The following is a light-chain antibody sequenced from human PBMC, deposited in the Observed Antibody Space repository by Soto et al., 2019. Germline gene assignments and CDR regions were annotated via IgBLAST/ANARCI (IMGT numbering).Light chain of an antibody. Sequence: EIVLTQSPGTLSLSPGERATLSCRTSQSVSSRYLAWYQQKPGQAPRLLIYGASSRATGIPDRFSVSASGTDFTLIISRLEPDDFAVYYCQHYGTSALFGPGTRVDLK. V-gene: IGKV3-20*01. J-gene: IGKJ3*01. CDR2: GAS. CDR1: QSVSSRY. CDR3: QHYGTSAL.